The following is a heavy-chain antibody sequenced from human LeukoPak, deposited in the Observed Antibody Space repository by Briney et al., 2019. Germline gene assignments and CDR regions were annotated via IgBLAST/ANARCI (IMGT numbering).Heavy chain of an antibody. V-gene: IGHV3-23*01. J-gene: IGHJ4*02. D-gene: IGHD6-19*01. CDR1: GFTFSTYV. Sequence: GGSLRLSCADSGFTFSTYVMSWVRQAPGKGLEWISTISGGGSSTYYADSVKGRFTISRDNSKNTLYLQMNSLRAGDTAVYYCAKRESSGKYFDYWGQGTLVNVSS. CDR2: ISGGGSST. CDR3: AKRESSGKYFDY.